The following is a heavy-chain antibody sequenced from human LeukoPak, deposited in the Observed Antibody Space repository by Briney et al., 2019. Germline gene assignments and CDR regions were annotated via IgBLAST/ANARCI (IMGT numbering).Heavy chain of an antibody. CDR2: IKTKTGGETT. CDR1: GFTMSNAW. V-gene: IGHV3-15*01. D-gene: IGHD1-26*01. J-gene: IGHJ1*01. CDR3: TINSGRYPQY. Sequence: NPGGSLRLPCAASGFTMSNAWMSWVRQAPGKGLEWVGRIKTKTGGETTDYAAPVKGRFSISRDDSKNTLYLQMNSLKTEDTAVYYCTINSGRYPQYWGQGTLVTVSS.